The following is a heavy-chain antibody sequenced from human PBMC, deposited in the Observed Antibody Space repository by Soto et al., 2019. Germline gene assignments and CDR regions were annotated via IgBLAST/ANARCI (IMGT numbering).Heavy chain of an antibody. CDR1: GGSISSGDYY. CDR3: ARDPPADTVGATNI. Sequence: TLSLTCTVSGGSISSGDYYWSWIRQPPGKGLEWIGYIYYSGSTYYNPSLKSRVTISVDTSKNQFSLKLSSVTAADTAVYYCARDPPADTVGATNIWGQGTLVTVSS. CDR2: IYYSGST. D-gene: IGHD1-26*01. V-gene: IGHV4-30-4*01. J-gene: IGHJ4*02.